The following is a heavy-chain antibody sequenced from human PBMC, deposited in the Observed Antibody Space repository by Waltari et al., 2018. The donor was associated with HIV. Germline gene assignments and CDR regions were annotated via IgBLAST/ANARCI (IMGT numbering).Heavy chain of an antibody. D-gene: IGHD2-21*01. J-gene: IGHJ4*02. CDR1: GGPFSDYY. CDR2: INHSGDT. V-gene: IGHV4-34*02. CDR3: ATMNRGGGFDH. Sequence: QVVLQQWGAGLLRPSETLSLTCAVSGGPFSDYYWSWIRQPPGKGLEWITEINHSGDTAYNPSLKSRVSVSVDTSKSHFSLKMISVTAADTAVYYCATMNRGGGFDHWGPGALATVSS.